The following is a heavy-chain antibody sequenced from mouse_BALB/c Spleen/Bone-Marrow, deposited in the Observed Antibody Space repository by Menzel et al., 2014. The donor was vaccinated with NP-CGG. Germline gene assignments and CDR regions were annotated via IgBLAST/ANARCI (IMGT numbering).Heavy chain of an antibody. CDR3: ARRAYGSGYGFAY. CDR2: INPTTGYT. CDR1: GYTFTSNW. J-gene: IGHJ3*01. D-gene: IGHD1-1*01. V-gene: IGHV1-7*01. Sequence: QVQLQQSGAELAKPGASVKMSCKASGYTFTSNWMHWVKQRPGQGLEWFGYINPTTGYTDYNQKFKDKATLTADKSSSTAYMQLSSLTSEDSAVYYCARRAYGSGYGFAYWGQGTLVTVSA.